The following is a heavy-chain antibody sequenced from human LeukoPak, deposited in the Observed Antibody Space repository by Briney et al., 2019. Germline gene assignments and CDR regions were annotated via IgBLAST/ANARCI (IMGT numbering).Heavy chain of an antibody. D-gene: IGHD2-2*01. V-gene: IGHV3-30-3*01. CDR2: ISYDGSNK. Sequence: GGSLRLSCAASGFTFSSYAMHWVRQAPGKGLEWVAVISYDGSNKYYADSVKGRFTIFRDNSKNTLYLQMNSLRAEDTAVYYCARGPNIVVVPAASHYYYGMDVWGQGTTVTVSS. J-gene: IGHJ6*02. CDR3: ARGPNIVVVPAASHYYYGMDV. CDR1: GFTFSSYA.